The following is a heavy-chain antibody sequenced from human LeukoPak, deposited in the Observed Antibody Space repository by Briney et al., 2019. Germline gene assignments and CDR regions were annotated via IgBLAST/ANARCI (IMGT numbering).Heavy chain of an antibody. V-gene: IGHV4-59*01. CDR3: ARDRDDFWSGYYIPGFDY. CDR1: GGSISSYY. J-gene: IGHJ4*02. D-gene: IGHD3-3*01. CDR2: IDYSGST. Sequence: MPSETLSLTCTVSGGSISSYYWSWIRQPPGKGLEWIGYIDYSGSTNYNPSLKSRVTISVDTSKNQFSLKLSSVTAADTAVYYCARDRDDFWSGYYIPGFDYWGQGTLVTVSS.